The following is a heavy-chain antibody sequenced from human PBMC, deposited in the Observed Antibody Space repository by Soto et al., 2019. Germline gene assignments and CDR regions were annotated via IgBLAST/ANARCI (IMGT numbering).Heavy chain of an antibody. CDR2: ISSTTNYI. J-gene: IGHJ4*02. V-gene: IGHV3-21*04. CDR1: GFTFTRYS. D-gene: IGHD2-21*02. CDR3: AKDFRKGTVTAAIDY. Sequence: LRLSCAASGFTFTRYSMNWVRQSPGKVLEWVSSISSTTNYIYYGDSMKGRFTISRDNSKNTLYLQMNSLRAEDTAVYYCAKDFRKGTVTAAIDYWGQGTLVTVSS.